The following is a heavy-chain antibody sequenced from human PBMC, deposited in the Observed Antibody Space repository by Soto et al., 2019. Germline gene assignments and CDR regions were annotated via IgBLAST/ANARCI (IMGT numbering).Heavy chain of an antibody. D-gene: IGHD2-15*01. CDR3: ASCSGGSCLSAHWFDP. CDR2: IIPILGIA. J-gene: IGHJ5*02. CDR1: GGTFSSYT. Sequence: QVQLVQSGAEVKKPGSSVKVSCKASGGTFSSYTISWVRQAPGQGLEWMGRIIPILGIANYAQKLQGRVTITADKSTSTAYMELSSLRSEDTAVYYCASCSGGSCLSAHWFDPWGQGTLVTVSS. V-gene: IGHV1-69*02.